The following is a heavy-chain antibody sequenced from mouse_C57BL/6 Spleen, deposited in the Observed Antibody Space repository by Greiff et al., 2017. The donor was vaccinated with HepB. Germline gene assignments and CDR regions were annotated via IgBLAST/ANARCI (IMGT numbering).Heavy chain of an antibody. CDR3: AREDYGNSYFDY. V-gene: IGHV3-6*01. CDR2: ISYDGSN. J-gene: IGHJ2*01. CDR1: GYSITSGYY. Sequence: ESGPGLVKPSQSLSLTCSVTGYSITSGYYWNWIRQFPGNKLEWMGYISYDGSNNYNPSLKNRISITRDTSKNQFFLKLNSVTTEDTATYYCAREDYGNSYFDYWGQGTTLTVSS. D-gene: IGHD2-1*01.